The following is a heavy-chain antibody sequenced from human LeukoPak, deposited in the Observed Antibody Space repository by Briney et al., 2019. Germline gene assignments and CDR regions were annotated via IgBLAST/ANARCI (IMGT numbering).Heavy chain of an antibody. V-gene: IGHV4-59*01. CDR2: IYYSGST. Sequence: SETLSLTCTVSGGSISSYYWSWIRQPPGKGLEWIGYIYYSGSTNYNPSLKSRVTISVDTSKNQFSLKLSSVTAADTAVYYCASIRTNIAVAGTGDYYYMDVWGKGTTVTVSS. J-gene: IGHJ6*03. CDR3: ASIRTNIAVAGTGDYYYMDV. CDR1: GGSISSYY. D-gene: IGHD6-19*01.